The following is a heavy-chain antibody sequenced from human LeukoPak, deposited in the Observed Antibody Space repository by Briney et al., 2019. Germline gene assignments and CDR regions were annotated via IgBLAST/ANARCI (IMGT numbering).Heavy chain of an antibody. D-gene: IGHD3-10*01. CDR3: ARDTITMVRGVGYFQH. J-gene: IGHJ1*01. Sequence: GGSLRLSCAASGFTFSSYWMSWVRQAPGKGLEWVANIKQDGSEKYYVDSVKGRFTISRDNAKNLLYLQMNSLRAEDTAVYYCARDTITMVRGVGYFQHWGQGTLVTVSS. CDR2: IKQDGSEK. V-gene: IGHV3-7*01. CDR1: GFTFSSYW.